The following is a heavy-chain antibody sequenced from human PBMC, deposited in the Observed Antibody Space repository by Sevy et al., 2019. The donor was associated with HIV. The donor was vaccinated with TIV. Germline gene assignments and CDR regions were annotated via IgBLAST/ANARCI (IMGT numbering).Heavy chain of an antibody. D-gene: IGHD3-10*02. CDR2: FDPQHGRT. CDR1: GDSLTELS. V-gene: IGHV1-24*01. Sequence: ASVKVSCKVSGDSLTELSMFWVRQAPGKGLEWMGGFDPQHGRTIYAQKFEARVTMTEDKSAETAYMGLTSLKFEDTAVYFCATTRTERNLYGESFYYYYAMDVWGQGTSVTVSS. J-gene: IGHJ6*02. CDR3: ATTRTERNLYGESFYYYYAMDV.